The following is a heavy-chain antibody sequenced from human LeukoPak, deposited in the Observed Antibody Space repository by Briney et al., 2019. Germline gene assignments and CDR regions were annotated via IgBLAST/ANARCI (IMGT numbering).Heavy chain of an antibody. J-gene: IGHJ3*01. V-gene: IGHV3-48*03. CDR3: AREARPGGVGVG. Sequence: GGSLRLSCAASGFTFSSYEMNWVRQAPGKGLEWVSYISSSGSTIYYADSVKGRFTISRDNAKNSLYLQMNSLRAEDTAVYCCAREARPGGVGVGWGQGTMVTVSS. D-gene: IGHD3-3*01. CDR2: ISSSGSTI. CDR1: GFTFSSYE.